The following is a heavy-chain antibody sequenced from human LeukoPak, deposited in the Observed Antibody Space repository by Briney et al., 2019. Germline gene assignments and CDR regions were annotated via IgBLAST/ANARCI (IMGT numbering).Heavy chain of an antibody. V-gene: IGHV5-51*01. CDR1: GYIFSSYW. CDR3: ARLPGPDIVVVPAAIGWFDP. CDR2: IYPGDSDT. J-gene: IGHJ5*02. D-gene: IGHD2-2*01. Sequence: RGESLKISCKGCGYIFSSYWIGWVRQMPGKGLEWMGLIYPGDSDTRYSPSFQGQVTISADKSISTAYLQWSSLKASDTAMYYCARLPGPDIVVVPAAIGWFDPWGQGTLVTVSS.